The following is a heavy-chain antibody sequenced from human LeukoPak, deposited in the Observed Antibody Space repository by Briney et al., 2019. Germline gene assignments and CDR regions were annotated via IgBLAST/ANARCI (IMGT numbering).Heavy chain of an antibody. V-gene: IGHV3-11*06. CDR1: GFTFSDYY. J-gene: IGHJ4*02. Sequence: GGSLRLSCAASGFTFSDYYMSWIRQAPGKGLEWVSYISSSSSYTNYADSVKGRFTISRDNAKNSLVLQMNSLRAEDTAVYYCARDGEYSNSWYDFDSWGQGTLVTVSS. CDR2: ISSSSSYT. CDR3: ARDGEYSNSWYDFDS. D-gene: IGHD6-13*01.